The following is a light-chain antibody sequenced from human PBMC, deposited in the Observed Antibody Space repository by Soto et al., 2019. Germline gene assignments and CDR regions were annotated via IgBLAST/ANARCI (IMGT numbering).Light chain of an antibody. CDR1: SSNIGNNY. CDR3: GTWDSSLSVGV. Sequence: QSVLTQPPSVSAAPGQKVTISCSGSSSNIGNNYVSWYQQLPGTAPKLLIYENNKRPSGIPDRFSGSKSGPSATLGITGLQTGDEADYYCGTWDSSLSVGVFGGGTKLTGL. J-gene: IGLJ3*02. V-gene: IGLV1-51*02. CDR2: ENN.